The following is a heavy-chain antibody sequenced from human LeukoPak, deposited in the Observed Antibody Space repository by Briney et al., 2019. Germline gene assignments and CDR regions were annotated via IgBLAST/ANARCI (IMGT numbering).Heavy chain of an antibody. CDR2: ISGSGGST. CDR3: AKDRRGYYDTSGHYSAFDI. CDR1: GFTFSSYA. D-gene: IGHD3-22*01. J-gene: IGHJ3*02. Sequence: GGSLRLSCAASGFTFSSYAMCWVRQAPGKGLEWVSDISGSGGSTYYADSVKGRFTVSRDNSKNTLYLQMNSLRAEDTAVYYCAKDRRGYYDTSGHYSAFDIWGQGTMVTVSS. V-gene: IGHV3-23*01.